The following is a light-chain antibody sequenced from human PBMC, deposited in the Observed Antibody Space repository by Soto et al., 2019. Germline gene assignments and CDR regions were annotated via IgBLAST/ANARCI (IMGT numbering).Light chain of an antibody. V-gene: IGLV2-14*01. CDR2: EVS. J-gene: IGLJ3*02. CDR1: SSDVGGYNY. CDR3: SSYTSNNTWV. Sequence: QSALTQPASVSGSPGQSITISCTGTSSDVGGYNYVSWYQQYPGKAPKLMIYEVSNRPSGVSNRFSGSKSGNTASLTISGLQAADESDYYCSSYTSNNTWVFGGGTKVTVL.